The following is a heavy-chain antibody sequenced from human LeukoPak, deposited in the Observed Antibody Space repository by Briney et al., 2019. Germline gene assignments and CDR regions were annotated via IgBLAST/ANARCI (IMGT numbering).Heavy chain of an antibody. CDR1: GFTVSSNY. J-gene: IGHJ3*02. CDR3: ARSRLHDAFDI. CDR2: IYSGGST. V-gene: IGHV3-53*01. Sequence: GGSLRLSCAASGFTVSSNYMSWVRQAPGKGLEWVSVIYSGGSTYYADSVKGRFTISRDNSKNTLYLQMNSPRAEDTAVYYCARSRLHDAFDIWGQGTMVTVSS.